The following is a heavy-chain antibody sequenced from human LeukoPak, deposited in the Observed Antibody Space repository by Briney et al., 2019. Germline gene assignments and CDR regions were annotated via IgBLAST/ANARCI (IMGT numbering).Heavy chain of an antibody. D-gene: IGHD2-2*01. CDR1: GFTFSSYA. J-gene: IGHJ5*02. CDR3: AKLRRDIVVVPAANGPTS. Sequence: GGSLRLSCAASGFTFSSYAMSWVRQAPGKGLEWVSAISGSGGSTYYADSVKGRFTISRDNSKNTLYLQMNSLRAEDTAVYYCAKLRRDIVVVPAANGPTSWGQGTLVTVSS. V-gene: IGHV3-23*01. CDR2: ISGSGGST.